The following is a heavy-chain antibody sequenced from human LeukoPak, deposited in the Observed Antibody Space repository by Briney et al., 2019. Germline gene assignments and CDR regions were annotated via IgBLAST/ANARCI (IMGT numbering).Heavy chain of an antibody. V-gene: IGHV4-34*01. Sequence: PSETLSLTCAVYGGSFSGYYWSWIRQPPGKGLEWIGEINHSGSTNYNPSLKSRITISVDTSKNQFSLKLGSVTAADTAVYYCARGARYYGSGTVGNYYYYMDVWGKGTTVTVSS. D-gene: IGHD3-10*01. J-gene: IGHJ6*03. CDR3: ARGARYYGSGTVGNYYYYMDV. CDR2: INHSGST. CDR1: GGSFSGYY.